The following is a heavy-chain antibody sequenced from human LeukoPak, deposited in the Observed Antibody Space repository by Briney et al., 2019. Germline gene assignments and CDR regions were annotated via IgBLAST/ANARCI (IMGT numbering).Heavy chain of an antibody. CDR1: GASISSYY. Sequence: SETLSLTCSVSGASISSYYWSWIRQPAGKGLEWIGRIYTSGNTNYNPSLKSRVTMSVDTSNNQFSLKLTSVTAADTAVYYCAREIPTYGSGMSYWGQGTLVTVSS. J-gene: IGHJ4*02. CDR2: IYTSGNT. V-gene: IGHV4-4*07. CDR3: AREIPTYGSGMSY. D-gene: IGHD3-10*01.